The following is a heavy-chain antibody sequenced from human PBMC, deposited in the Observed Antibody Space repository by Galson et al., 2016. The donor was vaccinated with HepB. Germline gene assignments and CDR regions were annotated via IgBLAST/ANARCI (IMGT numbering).Heavy chain of an antibody. J-gene: IGHJ5*02. V-gene: IGHV4-31*03. Sequence: TLSLTCIVSGGSISSGAHYWSWIRQHPGKGLEWIGYIYYSGSTIYNPSLQSRVTISLDTSKNHFSLKVRSVTAADTAVYYCARDDYTSPLYFETWGQGTQVTVSS. CDR2: IYYSGST. D-gene: IGHD3-9*01. CDR1: GGSISSGAHY. CDR3: ARDDYTSPLYFET.